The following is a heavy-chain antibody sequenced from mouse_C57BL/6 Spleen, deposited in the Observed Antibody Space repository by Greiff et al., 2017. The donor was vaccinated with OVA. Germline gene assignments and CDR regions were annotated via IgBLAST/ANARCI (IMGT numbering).Heavy chain of an antibody. Sequence: EVKLEESGGGLVQPGGSMKLSCAASGFTFSDAWMDWVRQSPETGLEWVAEIRNKANNHATYYAESVKGRFTISRDDSKSSVYLQMNSLRAEDTGIYYCTRLGALSYYAMDYWGQGTSVTVSS. CDR1: GFTFSDAW. D-gene: IGHD6-5*01. CDR3: TRLGALSYYAMDY. V-gene: IGHV6-6*01. J-gene: IGHJ4*01. CDR2: IRNKANNHAT.